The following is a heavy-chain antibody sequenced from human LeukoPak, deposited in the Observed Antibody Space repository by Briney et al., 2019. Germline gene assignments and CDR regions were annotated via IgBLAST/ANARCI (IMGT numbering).Heavy chain of an antibody. CDR1: GGSINNDF. CDR2: IYSSGTT. Sequence: SETLSLTCTVSGGSINNDFWTWIRQPAGKGLEWIGRIYSSGTTNYNPSLKSRVTMSVDTSKNQFSLKLSSVTAADTAVYYCARNVRGGSTYLDYWGQGTLVTVSS. J-gene: IGHJ4*02. D-gene: IGHD3-16*01. CDR3: ARNVRGGSTYLDY. V-gene: IGHV4-4*07.